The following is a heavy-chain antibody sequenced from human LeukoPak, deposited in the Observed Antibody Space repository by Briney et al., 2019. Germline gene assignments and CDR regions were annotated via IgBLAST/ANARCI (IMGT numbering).Heavy chain of an antibody. CDR1: GFTFSSYG. D-gene: IGHD5-24*01. CDR2: ISYDGSTQ. CDR3: AKGRMMATIMISFDY. V-gene: IGHV3-30*18. Sequence: SGGSLRLSCAASGFTFSSYGMHWVRQAPGKGLEWVAVISYDGSTQYYADSVKGRFTISRDNSNNTLSLQMNSLKAEDTAAYYCAKGRMMATIMISFDYWGRGTLVTVSS. J-gene: IGHJ4*02.